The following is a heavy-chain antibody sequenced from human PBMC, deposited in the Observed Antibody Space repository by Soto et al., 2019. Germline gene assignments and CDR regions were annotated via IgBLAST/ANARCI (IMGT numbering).Heavy chain of an antibody. CDR1: GGSISSYY. CDR2: IYYSGST. CDR3: ARVWQQLVQSQDYYYMDV. J-gene: IGHJ6*03. Sequence: SETLSLTCTVSGGSISSYYWSWIRQPPGKGLEWIGYIYYSGSTNYNPSLKSRVTISVDTSKNQFSLKLSSVTAADTAVYYCARVWQQLVQSQDYYYMDVWGKGTTVTVSS. D-gene: IGHD6-13*01. V-gene: IGHV4-59*01.